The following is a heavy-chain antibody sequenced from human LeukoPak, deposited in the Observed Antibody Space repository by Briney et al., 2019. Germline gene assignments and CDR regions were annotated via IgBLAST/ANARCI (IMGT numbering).Heavy chain of an antibody. CDR1: GFTFSSYA. CDR2: IYSGGST. V-gene: IGHV3-53*01. J-gene: IGHJ4*02. Sequence: GGSLRLSCAASGFTFSSYAMHWVRQAPGKGLEWVSVIYSGGSTYYADSVKGRFTISRDNSKNTLYLQMNSLRAEDTAVYYCAREGPNYFDYWGQGTLVTVSS. CDR3: AREGPNYFDY.